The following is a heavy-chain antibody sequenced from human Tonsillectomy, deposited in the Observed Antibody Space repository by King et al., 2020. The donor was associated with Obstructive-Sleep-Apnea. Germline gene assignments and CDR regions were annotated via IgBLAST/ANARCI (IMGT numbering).Heavy chain of an antibody. Sequence: VQLVESGGGVVQPGRSLRLSCAASGFTFSTYGMHWVRQAPGKGLEWVTLISHDGKNQYYADSVRGRFTISRDNSKNTVHLHMNSLRPEDTAVYYCGKDFRDDIVPTRYIDYWGQGTLVTVSS. CDR2: ISHDGKNQ. J-gene: IGHJ4*02. CDR3: GKDFRDDIVPTRYIDY. CDR1: GFTFSTYG. D-gene: IGHD5-12*01. V-gene: IGHV3-30*18.